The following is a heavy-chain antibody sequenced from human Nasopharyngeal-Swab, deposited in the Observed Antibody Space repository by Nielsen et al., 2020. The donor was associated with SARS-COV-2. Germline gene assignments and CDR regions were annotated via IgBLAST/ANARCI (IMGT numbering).Heavy chain of an antibody. CDR3: ARDPEVAGIPLFDY. V-gene: IGHV6-1*01. CDR1: GDSVSSNSAA. CDR2: TYYRSKWYN. D-gene: IGHD6-19*01. Sequence: SQTLSLTCAISGDSVSSNSAAWNWIRQSPSKGLEWLGRTYYRSKWYNDYAVSVKSRITINPDTSKNQFSLQLNSVTPEDTAVYYCARDPEVAGIPLFDYWGQGTLVTVSS. J-gene: IGHJ4*02.